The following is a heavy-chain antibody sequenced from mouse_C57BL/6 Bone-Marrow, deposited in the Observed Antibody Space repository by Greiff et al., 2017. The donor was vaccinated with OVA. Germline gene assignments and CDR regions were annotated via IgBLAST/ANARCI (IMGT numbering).Heavy chain of an antibody. D-gene: IGHD1-1*01. V-gene: IGHV1-7*01. CDR3: ARSRPLTVVETDY. CDR1: GYTFTSYW. CDR2: INPSSGYT. Sequence: QVQLKESGAELAKPGASVKLSCKASGYTFTSYWMHWVKQRPGQGLEWIGYINPSSGYTKYNQKFKDKATLTADKSSSTAYMQLSSLTYEDSAVYYCARSRPLTVVETDYWGQGTTRTVSS. J-gene: IGHJ2*01.